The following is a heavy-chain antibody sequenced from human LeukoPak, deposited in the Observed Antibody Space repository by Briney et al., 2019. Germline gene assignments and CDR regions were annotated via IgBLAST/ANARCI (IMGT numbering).Heavy chain of an antibody. CDR2: ISAYNGNT. V-gene: IGHV1-18*01. Sequence: ASVKVSCKASGYTFTSYGISWVRQAPGQGLEWMGWISAYNGNTNYAQKLQGRVTMTTDTSTSTAYMELRSLRSDDTAVYYCARGPRDGYKTLLLIDYWGQGTLVTVSS. CDR3: ARGPRDGYKTLLLIDY. D-gene: IGHD5-24*01. CDR1: GYTFTSYG. J-gene: IGHJ4*02.